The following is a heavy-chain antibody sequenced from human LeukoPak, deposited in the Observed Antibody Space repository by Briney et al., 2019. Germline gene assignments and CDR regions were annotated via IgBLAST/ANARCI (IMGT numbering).Heavy chain of an antibody. J-gene: IGHJ4*02. D-gene: IGHD3-22*01. V-gene: IGHV3-48*01. CDR3: ARGTYYYDSSGYSFDY. CDR1: GFTFSSYS. Sequence: QSGGSLRLSCAASGFTFSSYSMNWVRQAPGKGLEWVSYISSTSSTIYYADSVKGRFTISRDNAKNSLYLQMNSLRAEDTAVYYCARGTYYYDSSGYSFDYWGQGTLVTVSS. CDR2: ISSTSSTI.